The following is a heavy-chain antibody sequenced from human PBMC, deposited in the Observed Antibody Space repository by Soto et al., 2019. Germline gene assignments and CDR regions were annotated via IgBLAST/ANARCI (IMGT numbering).Heavy chain of an antibody. D-gene: IGHD3-16*01. CDR3: ARDRVMLTFGGASEEWGIDS. V-gene: IGHV4-4*02. CDR2: IYHSGST. CDR1: GGSISSSNW. J-gene: IGHJ4*02. Sequence: PSETLSLTCAVSGGSISSSNWWSWVRQPPGKGLEWIGEIYHSGSTNYNPSLKSRVTISVDTSKNQFSLKLNSVTAADTAVYYCARDRVMLTFGGASEEWGIDSWGPGTLVTVSS.